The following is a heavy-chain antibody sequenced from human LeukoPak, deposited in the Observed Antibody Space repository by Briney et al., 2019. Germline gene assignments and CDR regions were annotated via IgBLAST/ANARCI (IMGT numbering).Heavy chain of an antibody. CDR3: TTHIHVTQFDP. CDR1: GFTFSSYA. Sequence: GGSLRLSCAASGFTFSSYAMSWVRQAPGKGLEWVSDISGSGGSTYYADSVKGRFTISRDNSKNSLYLQMNSLRAEDTAVYYCTTHIHVTQFDPWGQGTLVTVSS. CDR2: ISGSGGST. V-gene: IGHV3-23*01. J-gene: IGHJ5*02. D-gene: IGHD1-14*01.